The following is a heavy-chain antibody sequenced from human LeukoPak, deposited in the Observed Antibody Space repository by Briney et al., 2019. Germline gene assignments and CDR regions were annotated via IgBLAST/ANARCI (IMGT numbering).Heavy chain of an antibody. CDR1: GFTFSSYA. V-gene: IGHV3-23*01. CDR2: ISGSGGST. CDR3: ARDFVPGLFDY. Sequence: PGGSLRLSCAASGFTFSSYAMSWVRQAPGKGLEWVSVISGSGGSTYYAESVKGRFTISRDNSKNTLYLQMNSLRAEDTAVYYCARDFVPGLFDYWGQGTLVTVSS. J-gene: IGHJ4*02. D-gene: IGHD1-14*01.